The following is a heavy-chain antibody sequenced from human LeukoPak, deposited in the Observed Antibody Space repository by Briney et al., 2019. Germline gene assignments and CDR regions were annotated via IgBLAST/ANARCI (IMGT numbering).Heavy chain of an antibody. V-gene: IGHV1-2*02. J-gene: IGHJ5*02. CDR1: GYTFTGYY. D-gene: IGHD3-10*01. CDR2: INPNSGGT. CDR3: ARDHRGGLNWFDP. Sequence: ASVKVSCKASGYTFTGYYMHWVRQAPGQGLEWKGWINPNSGGTNYAQKFQGRVTMTRDTSISTAYMELSRLRSDDTAVYYCARDHRGGLNWFDPWGQGTLVTVSS.